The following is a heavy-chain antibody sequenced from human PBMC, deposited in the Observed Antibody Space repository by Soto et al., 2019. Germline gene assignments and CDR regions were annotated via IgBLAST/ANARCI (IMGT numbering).Heavy chain of an antibody. CDR3: AKMGYVDIVATIPALDY. D-gene: IGHD5-12*01. V-gene: IGHV3-23*01. Sequence: LRLSCAASGFTFSSYAMSWVRQAPGKGLEWVSAISGSGGSTYYADSVKGRFTISRDNSKNTLYLQMNSLRAEDTAVYYCAKMGYVDIVATIPALDYWGQGTLVTVSS. CDR2: ISGSGGST. CDR1: GFTFSSYA. J-gene: IGHJ4*02.